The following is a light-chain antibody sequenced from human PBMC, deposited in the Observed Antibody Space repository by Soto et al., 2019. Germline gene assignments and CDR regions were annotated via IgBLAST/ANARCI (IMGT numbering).Light chain of an antibody. V-gene: IGLV2-14*03. CDR3: SSYTSSNTIL. Sequence: QSVLTQPASVSGSPGQSITISCTGTSSDIGSYNYVSWYQQRPDKVPKLIIYDVSSRPSGVSNRFSGSRSGNTASLTISGLQAEDEADYYCSSYTSSNTILFGGGTKVTVL. J-gene: IGLJ2*01. CDR1: SSDIGSYNY. CDR2: DVS.